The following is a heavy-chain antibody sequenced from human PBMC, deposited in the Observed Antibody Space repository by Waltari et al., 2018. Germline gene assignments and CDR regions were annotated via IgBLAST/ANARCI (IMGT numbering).Heavy chain of an antibody. J-gene: IGHJ6*03. CDR1: GASITNSNSY. V-gene: IGHV4-39*01. Sequence: QLQLQESGPGLVKPSETLSLTCSVSGASITNSNSYWSWIRQPPGKGLEWIGSLYYRGSTYSGPSLKSRVTISLDTSKNQLSLKVSSVTVADTAIYFCARNMESPYNAPYYFYYMDVWGKGTTVTVSS. CDR3: ARNMESPYNAPYYFYYMDV. CDR2: LYYRGST. D-gene: IGHD3-10*01.